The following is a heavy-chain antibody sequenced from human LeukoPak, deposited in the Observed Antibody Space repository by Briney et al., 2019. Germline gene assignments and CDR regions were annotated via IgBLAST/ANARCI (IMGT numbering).Heavy chain of an antibody. V-gene: IGHV1-2*04. J-gene: IGHJ4*02. CDR2: INPNSGGT. CDR3: ARYVGKDGFDY. D-gene: IGHD7-27*01. CDR1: EYTFTGYY. Sequence: RASVKVSCKASEYTFTGYYMHWVRQAPGQGLEWMGWINPNSGGTNYAQKFQGWVTMTRDTSISTAYMELSRLRSDDTAVYYCARYVGKDGFDYWGQGTLVTVSS.